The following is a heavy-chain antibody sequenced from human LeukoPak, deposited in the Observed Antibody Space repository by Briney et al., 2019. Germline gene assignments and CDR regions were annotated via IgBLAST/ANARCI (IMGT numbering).Heavy chain of an antibody. D-gene: IGHD4-17*01. CDR2: IFYSGST. V-gene: IGHV4-59*08. J-gene: IGHJ5*02. CDR3: ARFYYGDFPNWFDP. Sequence: SETLSLTCTVSGGSISRYYWSWIRQPPGKGLEWIGYIFYSGSTNYNPSLESRVTMSVDTSKNQFSLNLRSVTAADTAVYYCARFYYGDFPNWFDPWGQGTLVTVSS. CDR1: GGSISRYY.